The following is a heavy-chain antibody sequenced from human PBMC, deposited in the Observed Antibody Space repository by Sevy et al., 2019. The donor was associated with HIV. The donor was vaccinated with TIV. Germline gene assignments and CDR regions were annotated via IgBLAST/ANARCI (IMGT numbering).Heavy chain of an antibody. Sequence: GGSLRLSCAASGFTFSSYAMHWVRQAPGKGLEWVAVISYDGSNKYYAYSVKARFTISRDNSKNTLYLQMNSLRAEDTAVYYCARDGGLALVEEDPDYWGQGTLVTVSS. CDR1: GFTFSSYA. D-gene: IGHD3-16*01. CDR2: ISYDGSNK. V-gene: IGHV3-30-3*01. CDR3: ARDGGLALVEEDPDY. J-gene: IGHJ4*02.